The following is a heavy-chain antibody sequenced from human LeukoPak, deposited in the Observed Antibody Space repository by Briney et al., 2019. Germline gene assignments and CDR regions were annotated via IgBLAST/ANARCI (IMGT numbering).Heavy chain of an antibody. CDR3: AKGSGSGWYGWFAP. Sequence: GGSLRLSCAASGFTFSNYTMSWVRQAPGKGLEWVSSIDASGGATYYADSVKGRFTISRDNSKNTFYLQMNSLRAEDTAVYSCAKGSGSGWYGWFAPWGQGTLVTVSS. V-gene: IGHV3-23*01. CDR2: IDASGGAT. CDR1: GFTFSNYT. J-gene: IGHJ5*02. D-gene: IGHD6-19*01.